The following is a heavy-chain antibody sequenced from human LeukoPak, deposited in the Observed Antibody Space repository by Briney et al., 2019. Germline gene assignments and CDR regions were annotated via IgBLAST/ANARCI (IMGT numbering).Heavy chain of an antibody. J-gene: IGHJ6*02. V-gene: IGHV3-30*04. D-gene: IGHD5-12*01. CDR2: ISFDGSYK. CDR3: ARDGSGFEAWSWGPKRKYYYYMDV. CDR1: GFTFSSYA. Sequence: GGSLRLSCAASGFTFSSYAIHWVRQAPGKGLEWVASISFDGSYKVYADSENGRFTISRDNSKNTLYLQMNSPRPDDTAVYFCARDGSGFEAWSWGPKRKYYYYMDVWGQGTTVTVSS.